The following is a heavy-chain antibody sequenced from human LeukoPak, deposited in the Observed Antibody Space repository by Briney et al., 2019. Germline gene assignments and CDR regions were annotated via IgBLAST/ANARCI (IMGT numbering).Heavy chain of an antibody. V-gene: IGHV3-30*18. Sequence: GGSLRLSCAASGFTFSSYGMHWVRQAPGKGLEWVAVISYDGSNKYYADSVKGRFTISRDNSKNTLYLQMNSLRAEDTAVYYCANPGGAPRSLRLGELSAWGQGTLVTVSS. D-gene: IGHD3-16*01. CDR1: GFTFSSYG. CDR2: ISYDGSNK. J-gene: IGHJ5*02. CDR3: ANPGGAPRSLRLGELSA.